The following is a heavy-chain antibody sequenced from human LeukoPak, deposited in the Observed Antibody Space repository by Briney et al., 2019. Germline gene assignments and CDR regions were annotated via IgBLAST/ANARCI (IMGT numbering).Heavy chain of an antibody. V-gene: IGHV3-23*01. CDR3: AKAPGSLSGVPNY. J-gene: IGHJ4*02. CDR2: ISGSGGST. Sequence: GGSLRLSCAASGFTFSSYAMSWVRQAPGKGLEWVSGISGSGGSTYYADSVKGRFTISRDNSKNTLYLQMNSLRAEDTAVYYCAKAPGSLSGVPNYWGQGTLVTVSS. D-gene: IGHD1-26*01. CDR1: GFTFSSYA.